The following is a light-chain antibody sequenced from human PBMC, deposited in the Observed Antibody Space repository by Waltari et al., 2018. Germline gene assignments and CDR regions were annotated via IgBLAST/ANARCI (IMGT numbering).Light chain of an antibody. Sequence: EIVMTQSPATVSVSAGERVTLSCRASESVNSNLAWYQQKPGKAPRLLIYGASTRATTLPARFSGSGSGTEFTLTISSLQAEDSAVYYCHQYNNWPPWTFGQGTRVEIK. CDR2: GAS. CDR1: ESVNSN. V-gene: IGKV3-15*01. CDR3: HQYNNWPPWT. J-gene: IGKJ1*01.